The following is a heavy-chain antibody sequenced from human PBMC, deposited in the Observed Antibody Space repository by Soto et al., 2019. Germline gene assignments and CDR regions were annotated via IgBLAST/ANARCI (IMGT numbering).Heavy chain of an antibody. J-gene: IGHJ4*02. CDR2: IKTTPEGGTT. V-gene: IGHV3-15*07. CDR1: GFPFSTAW. CDR3: TKDRCRTI. Sequence: ELQLVESGGDFVEPGGSLRLSCAASGFPFSTAWMNWVRQTPGKGLEWVGRIKTTPEGGTTDYAAPVKGRFTMSRDDSKNILYLQMTSMKTEDPAVYYCTKDRCRTIWGQGTPVTVSP.